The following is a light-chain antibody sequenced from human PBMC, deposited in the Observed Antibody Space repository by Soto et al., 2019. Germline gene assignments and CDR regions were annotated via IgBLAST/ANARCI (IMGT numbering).Light chain of an antibody. V-gene: IGKV1-9*01. J-gene: IGKJ1*01. CDR1: QGISSF. Sequence: DSQLTQSPSFLSASIGDRVTFTCRASQGISSFLAWYQHPPGKAPKLLIYAASTLQSGVPSRFSGSGSGREFTLTISCLQPEDFATYYCQQLSGYPWTFGQGTKLE. CDR3: QQLSGYPWT. CDR2: AAS.